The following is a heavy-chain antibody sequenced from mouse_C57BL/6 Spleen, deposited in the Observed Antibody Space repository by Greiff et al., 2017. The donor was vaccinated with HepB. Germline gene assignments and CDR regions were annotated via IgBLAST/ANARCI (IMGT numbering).Heavy chain of an antibody. J-gene: IGHJ1*03. V-gene: IGHV1-64*01. D-gene: IGHD2-12*01. Sequence: QVQLQQPGAELVKPGASVKLSCKASGYTFTSYWMHWVKQRPGQGLEWIGMIHPNSGSTNYNEKFKSKATLTVDKSSSTAYMQLSSLTSEDSAVYYCARSSYDGYFDVWGTGTTVTVSS. CDR2: IHPNSGST. CDR3: ARSSYDGYFDV. CDR1: GYTFTSYW.